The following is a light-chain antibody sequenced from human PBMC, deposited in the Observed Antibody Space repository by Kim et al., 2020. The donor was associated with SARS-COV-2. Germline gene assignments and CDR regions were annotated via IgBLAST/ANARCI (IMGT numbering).Light chain of an antibody. J-gene: IGKJ1*01. CDR2: ATS. CDR1: QDISNY. Sequence: ASVRDKVTITCRASQDISNYLAWYQQKPGKAPKLLMYATSTLQSGVPSRFRGSRSGTDFTLIITRLQPEDVATYFCQKYDSAPWTFGQGTKVDIK. CDR3: QKYDSAPWT. V-gene: IGKV1-27*01.